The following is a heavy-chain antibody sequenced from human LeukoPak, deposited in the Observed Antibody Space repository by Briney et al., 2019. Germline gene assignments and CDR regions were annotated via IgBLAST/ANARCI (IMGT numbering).Heavy chain of an antibody. CDR3: AKVFRPYCGCDCPVDFDY. CDR2: ISGSGGST. D-gene: IGHD2-21*02. J-gene: IGHJ4*02. V-gene: IGHV3-23*01. CDR1: GFTFSSYA. Sequence: GGSLRLSCAASGFTFSSYAMSWVRQAPGKGLEWVSAISGSGGSTYYADSVKGRFTISRDNSKDTLYLQMNSLRAEDTAVYYCAKVFRPYCGCDCPVDFDYWGQGTLVTVSS.